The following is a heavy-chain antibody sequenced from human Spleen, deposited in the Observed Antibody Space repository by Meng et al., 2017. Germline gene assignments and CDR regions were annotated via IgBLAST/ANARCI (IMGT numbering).Heavy chain of an antibody. V-gene: IGHV4-38-2*01. CDR2: IYQSGST. CDR1: GYSITGSYN. CDR3: ARGGGLYGGKLYYFDY. D-gene: IGHD4-23*01. Sequence: SETLSLTCAVSGYSITGSYNWGWIRQSPGKGLEWIGSIYQSGSTYYNPSLKSRVTMSADTSKNQFSLKLSSVTAADTAVYYCARGGGLYGGKLYYFDYWGQGTLVTVSS. J-gene: IGHJ4*02.